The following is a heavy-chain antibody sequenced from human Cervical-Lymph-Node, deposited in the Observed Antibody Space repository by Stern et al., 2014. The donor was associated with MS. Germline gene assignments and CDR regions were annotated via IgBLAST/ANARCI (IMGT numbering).Heavy chain of an antibody. CDR2: FDPEDGET. D-gene: IGHD3-10*01. J-gene: IGHJ2*01. CDR3: AGMVRDDWYFDL. Sequence: VQLVQSGAEVKKPGASVKVSCKVSGYTLTELSMHWVRQAPGKGLEWVGGFDPEDGETIYAQKCKGRVTMTEDTSTDTAYMELSSLRSEDTAVYYCAGMVRDDWYFDLWGRGTLVTVSS. CDR1: GYTLTELS. V-gene: IGHV1-24*01.